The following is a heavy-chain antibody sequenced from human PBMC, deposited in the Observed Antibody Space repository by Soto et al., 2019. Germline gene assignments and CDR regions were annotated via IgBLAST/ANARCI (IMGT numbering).Heavy chain of an antibody. CDR3: ARQGSWPYYYYGLDV. CDR1: GYTFTTSG. Sequence: ASVKGSCKASGYTFTTSGISWVRQAPGQGLEWMGWISTYNGDTNSAQKFQGRVTMTADTSTGTAYMELMSLKSDDTAVYYCARQGSWPYYYYGLDVWGQGTTVTVSS. V-gene: IGHV1-18*01. J-gene: IGHJ6*02. CDR2: ISTYNGDT. D-gene: IGHD1-26*01.